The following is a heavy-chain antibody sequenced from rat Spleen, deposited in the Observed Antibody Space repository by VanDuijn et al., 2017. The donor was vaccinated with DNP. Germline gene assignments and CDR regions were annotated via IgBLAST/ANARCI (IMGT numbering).Heavy chain of an antibody. D-gene: IGHD1-1*01. CDR3: TTLITFMSG. CDR1: GFTFSNYG. CDR2: ISPSGGYT. J-gene: IGHJ4*01. Sequence: EVQLVESGGGLVQPGRSLKLSCAASGFTFSNYGMHWIRQAPTKGLEWVTSISPSGGYTFYRDSVKGRFTISRDNAKSTLYLQMDSLRSEDTATYYCTTLITFMSGWSQGTSVTVSS. V-gene: IGHV5-19*01.